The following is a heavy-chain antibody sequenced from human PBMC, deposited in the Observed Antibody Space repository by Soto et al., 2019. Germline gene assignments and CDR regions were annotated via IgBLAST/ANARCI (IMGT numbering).Heavy chain of an antibody. V-gene: IGHV4-4*07. Sequence: QVQLQESGPGLVKPSETLSLTCTVSGGSISSYYWSWIRQPAGKGLEWIGRIYSSVSITYNPSLKSRLSMSVETSKSQFSLTLSSVTAADTAVYYCVRGGGRDSRSMYYYSGMDVWGQGTTVTVSS. CDR1: GGSISSYY. CDR2: IYSSVSI. J-gene: IGHJ6*02. D-gene: IGHD3-22*01. CDR3: VRGGGRDSRSMYYYSGMDV.